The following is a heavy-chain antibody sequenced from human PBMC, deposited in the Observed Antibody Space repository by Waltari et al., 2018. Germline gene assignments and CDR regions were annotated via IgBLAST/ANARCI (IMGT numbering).Heavy chain of an antibody. CDR2: IYYSGST. D-gene: IGHD5-12*01. Sequence: QVQLQESGPGLVKPSETLSLTCTVSGGSISSHYWSWLRQPPGKGLEWIGYIYYSGSTNYNPSRKSRVTISVDTSKNQFSLKLSSVTAADTAVYYCARFDSGYDYGYFDYWGQGTLVTVSS. CDR3: ARFDSGYDYGYFDY. J-gene: IGHJ4*02. V-gene: IGHV4-59*11. CDR1: GGSISSHY.